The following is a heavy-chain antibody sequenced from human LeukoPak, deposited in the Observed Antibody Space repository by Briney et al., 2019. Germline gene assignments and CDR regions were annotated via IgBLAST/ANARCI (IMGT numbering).Heavy chain of an antibody. CDR2: INCDGSST. J-gene: IGHJ1*01. CDR1: GFTFNTHR. V-gene: IGHV3-74*03. Sequence: GGSLRLSCAASGFTFNTHRMHWVRQVPGNGLVWVSRINCDGSSTAYADSVKGRFTISRDNAKNTVYLQMNSLRVEDTAVYFCAREQGSSNYASWGQGPLVTVSS. CDR3: AREQGSSNYAS. D-gene: IGHD4-11*01.